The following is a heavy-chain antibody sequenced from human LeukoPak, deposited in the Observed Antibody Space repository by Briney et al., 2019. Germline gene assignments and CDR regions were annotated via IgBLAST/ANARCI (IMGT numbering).Heavy chain of an antibody. J-gene: IGHJ4*02. D-gene: IGHD2-15*01. V-gene: IGHV4-39*07. CDR1: GGSISSSGYY. Sequence: SETLSLTCTVSGGSISSSGYYWSWIRQPPGKGLEWIGEINHSGSTNYNPSLKSRVTISVDTSKNQFSLKLSSVTAADTAVYYCARGLSGCSGGSCYSSNFDYWGQGTLVTVSS. CDR2: INHSGST. CDR3: ARGLSGCSGGSCYSSNFDY.